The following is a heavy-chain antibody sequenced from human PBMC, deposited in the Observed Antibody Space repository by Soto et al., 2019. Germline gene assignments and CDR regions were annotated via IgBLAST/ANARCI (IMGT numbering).Heavy chain of an antibody. CDR2: INHSGST. CDR1: GGSFSGYY. CDR3: AKKMPTFIVVLIQTGFAP. J-gene: IGHJ5*02. D-gene: IGHD3-22*01. V-gene: IGHV4-34*01. Sequence: PSETLSLTCAVYGGSFSGYYWSWIRQPPGKGLEWIGEINHSGSTNYNPSLKSRVTISVDTSKNQFSLKLSSVTAGDTAGYYCAKKMPTFIVVLIQTGFAPWGQETLVTVSS.